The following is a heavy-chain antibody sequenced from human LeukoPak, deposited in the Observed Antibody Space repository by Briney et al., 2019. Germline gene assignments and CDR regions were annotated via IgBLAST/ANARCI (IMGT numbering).Heavy chain of an antibody. J-gene: IGHJ3*02. V-gene: IGHV3-48*01. CDR1: GFTFSDFT. Sequence: GGSLRLSCAVAGFTFSDFTMNWIRQAPGKGLEWISYITKSGYSKFYADSVKGRFTISRDTAKNSLYQQMNSLRSEDTAVYYCVRDQAYAFDMWGQGTMVSVSS. CDR2: ITKSGYSK. CDR3: VRDQAYAFDM.